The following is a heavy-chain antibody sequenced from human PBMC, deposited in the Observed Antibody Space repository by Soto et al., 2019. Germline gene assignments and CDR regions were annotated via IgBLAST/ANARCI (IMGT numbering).Heavy chain of an antibody. CDR1: GYTFTGYY. CDR3: ASGDLLSWAY. CDR2: INPTSGGT. D-gene: IGHD1-26*01. V-gene: IGHV1-2*04. Sequence: QVQLVQSGAEVKKPGASVKVSCKASGYTFTGYYMHWVRQAPGQGLEWMGWINPTSGGTNYAQKFQGWVTMTRDTSISPASMELSRLRSDATALYYCASGDLLSWAYWGQGTLVTVSS. J-gene: IGHJ4*02.